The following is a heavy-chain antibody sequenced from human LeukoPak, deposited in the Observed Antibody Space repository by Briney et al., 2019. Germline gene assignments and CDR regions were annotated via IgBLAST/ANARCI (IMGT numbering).Heavy chain of an antibody. CDR1: GYTFTSYG. CDR2: ISAYNGNT. D-gene: IGHD6-13*01. V-gene: IGHV1-18*01. J-gene: IGHJ4*02. Sequence: GASVKVSCKASGYTFTSYGMSWVRQAPGQGLEWMGWISAYNGNTNYAQKLQGRLTMTTDTSTNTAYMELGSLRFDDTAVYYCARDHSSSGQLFDYWGQGTPVTVSS. CDR3: ARDHSSSGQLFDY.